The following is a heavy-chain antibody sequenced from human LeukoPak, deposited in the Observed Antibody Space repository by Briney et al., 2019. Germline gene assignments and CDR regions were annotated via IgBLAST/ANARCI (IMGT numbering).Heavy chain of an antibody. CDR1: GGTFSSYA. CDR3: ARGRIQYYDILTGLLQWDY. Sequence: ASVKVSCKASGGTFSSYAISWVRQAPGQGLEWIGWMNPNSGNTGYAQKFQGRVTMTRNTSISTAYMELSSLRSEDTAVYYCARGRIQYYDILTGLLQWDYWGQGTLVTVSS. V-gene: IGHV1-8*02. CDR2: MNPNSGNT. D-gene: IGHD3-9*01. J-gene: IGHJ4*02.